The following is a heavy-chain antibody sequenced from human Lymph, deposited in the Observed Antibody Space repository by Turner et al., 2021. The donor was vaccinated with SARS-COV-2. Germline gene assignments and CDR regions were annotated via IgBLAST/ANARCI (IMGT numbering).Heavy chain of an antibody. CDR3: ARGDWSSTSCPKHYYYYGMDV. J-gene: IGHJ6*02. CDR2: IDPRDSYA. Sequence: EVKLVQSGAEVNKPGESLRVSCKGSGYRFTLYWISWVRQMPGKGLEWMRRIDPRDSYANNSPSFKGHVTISSNKSISTAYLQWSSLKASDTAMYYCARGDWSSTSCPKHYYYYGMDVWGQGTTVTVSS. CDR1: GYRFTLYW. D-gene: IGHD2-2*01. V-gene: IGHV5-10-1*03.